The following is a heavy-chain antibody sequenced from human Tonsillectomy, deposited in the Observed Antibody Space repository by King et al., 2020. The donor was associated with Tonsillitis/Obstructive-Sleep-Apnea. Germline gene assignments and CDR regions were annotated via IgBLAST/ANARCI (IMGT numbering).Heavy chain of an antibody. CDR3: GRLVQYQLTNYFDY. V-gene: IGHV4-39*01. J-gene: IGHJ4*02. D-gene: IGHD2-2*01. Sequence: QLQESGPGLVKPSETLSLTCTVSGGSISSSSYYWGWIRQPPGKGLEGIGSIYYSGSTYYNPTLKSRVTISVDTSKNQFSLKRSSATAADPAVYYCGRLVQYQLTNYFDYWGQGTLVTVSS. CDR1: GGSISSSSYY. CDR2: IYYSGST.